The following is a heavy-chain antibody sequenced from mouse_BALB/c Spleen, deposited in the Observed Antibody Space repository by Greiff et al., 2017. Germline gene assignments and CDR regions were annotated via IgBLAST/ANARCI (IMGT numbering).Heavy chain of an antibody. CDR2: IYPGGGYT. J-gene: IGHJ3*01. CDR1: GYTFTNYW. D-gene: IGHD1-1*01. Sequence: VKLMESGAELVRPGTSVKISCKASGYTFTNYWLGWVKQRPGHGLEWIGDIYPGGGYTNYNEKFKGKATLTADTSSSTAYMQLSSLTSEDSAVYFCANNYYGRAWFAYWGQGTLVTVSA. V-gene: IGHV1-63*02. CDR3: ANNYYGRAWFAY.